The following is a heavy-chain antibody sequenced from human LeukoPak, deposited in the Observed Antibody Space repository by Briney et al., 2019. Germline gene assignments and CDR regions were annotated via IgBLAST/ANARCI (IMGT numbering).Heavy chain of an antibody. D-gene: IGHD3-3*01. CDR1: GFIFSTYW. J-gene: IGHJ4*02. CDR3: AKSMSGLNDY. Sequence: GGSLRLSCGGSGFIFSTYWMHWVRQAPGEGLVWVSRINPDGSRTDYADSVKGRFTISRDNAKNTLYLQMNSLRVEDTAVYYCAKSMSGLNDYWGQGTLVIVSS. CDR2: INPDGSRT. V-gene: IGHV3-74*01.